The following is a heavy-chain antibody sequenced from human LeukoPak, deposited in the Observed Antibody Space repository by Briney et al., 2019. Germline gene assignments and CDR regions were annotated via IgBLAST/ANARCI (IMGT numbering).Heavy chain of an antibody. Sequence: SRTLSLTCIVSGGSISSGGYYWNWIRQHPGKGLEWIGYIYYSGRTYYNPSLKSRVPISVDTSKNQFSLILRSVTAADTAVYYCARGGSGYSYARMDYWGQGTLVTVSS. CDR2: IYYSGRT. V-gene: IGHV4-31*03. J-gene: IGHJ4*02. CDR1: GGSISSGGYY. CDR3: ARGGSGYSYARMDY. D-gene: IGHD5-18*01.